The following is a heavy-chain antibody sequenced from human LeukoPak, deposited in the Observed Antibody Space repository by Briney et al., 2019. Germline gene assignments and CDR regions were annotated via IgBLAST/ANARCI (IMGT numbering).Heavy chain of an antibody. J-gene: IGHJ1*01. V-gene: IGHV3-48*03. CDR2: ICSSGDII. CDR1: GFTFSSYE. Sequence: SGGSLRLSCAASGFTFSSYEMNWVRQAPGKGLEWVSYICSSGDIIYYADSVKGRFTISRDSAKNSLYLQMNSLRGEDTAVYYCARGVRIRLYQHWGQGILVTVSS. D-gene: IGHD3-10*01. CDR3: ARGVRIRLYQH.